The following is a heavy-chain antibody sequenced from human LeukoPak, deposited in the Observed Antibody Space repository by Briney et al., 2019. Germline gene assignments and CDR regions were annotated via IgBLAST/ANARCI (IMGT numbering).Heavy chain of an antibody. CDR3: ARDTVGATFPGAFDI. CDR2: AYYSGST. D-gene: IGHD1-26*01. J-gene: IGHJ3*02. V-gene: IGHV4-39*07. CDR1: GGSFSSGSYY. Sequence: SETLSLTCTVSGGSFSSGSYYWGWIRQAPGKGLEWIGSAYYSGSTYYNTSLKSRVTISVDTSKNQFSLKLSSVTAADTAVYYCARDTVGATFPGAFDIWGQGTMVTVSS.